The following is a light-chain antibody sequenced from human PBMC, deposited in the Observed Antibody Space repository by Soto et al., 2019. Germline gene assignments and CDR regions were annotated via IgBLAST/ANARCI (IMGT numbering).Light chain of an antibody. V-gene: IGKV3-20*01. Sequence: EIVLTQSPGTLSLSPGERATLSCRASQTVSGAYLAWYRQKPGQAPRLLIYAASSRATGVPDRFSGSGSGTDFTLTISRLEPEDFAVYYCQQYGSLPPTFGQGIKVEIK. CDR3: QQYGSLPPT. J-gene: IGKJ1*01. CDR1: QTVSGAY. CDR2: AAS.